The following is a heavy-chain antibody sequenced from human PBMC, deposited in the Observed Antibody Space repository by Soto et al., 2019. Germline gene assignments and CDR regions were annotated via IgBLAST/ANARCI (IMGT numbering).Heavy chain of an antibody. CDR3: ARGARITMVRGVIISPVYYGMDV. CDR1: GFTFSSYG. D-gene: IGHD3-10*01. Sequence: PGGSMRLSCAASGFTFSSYGMHWVRQAPGKGLEWVAVIWYDGSNKYYADSVKGRFTISRDNSKNTLYLQMNSLRAEDTAVYYCARGARITMVRGVIISPVYYGMDVWGQGTTVTVSS. CDR2: IWYDGSNK. J-gene: IGHJ6*02. V-gene: IGHV3-33*01.